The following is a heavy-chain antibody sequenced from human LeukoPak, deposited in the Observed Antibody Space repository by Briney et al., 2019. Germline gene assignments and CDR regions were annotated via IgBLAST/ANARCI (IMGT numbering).Heavy chain of an antibody. D-gene: IGHD3-22*01. Sequence: PGGSLRLSCAASGFTFSNYWMHWVRQAPGKGLVWVSRINNDGSGTRYADSVKGRFTISRDNAKNTLYLQMNSLRAEDTAVYYCASFTPVVVLTDRISPWGQGTLVIVSS. CDR2: INNDGSGT. CDR3: ASFTPVVVLTDRISP. V-gene: IGHV3-74*01. CDR1: GFTFSNYW. J-gene: IGHJ5*02.